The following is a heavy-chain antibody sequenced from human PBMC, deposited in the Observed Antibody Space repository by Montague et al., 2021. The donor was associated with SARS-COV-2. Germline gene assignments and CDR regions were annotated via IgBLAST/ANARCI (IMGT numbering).Heavy chain of an antibody. CDR2: SATT. Sequence: SATTKYNPSLQSRLIISVDTSENQFSLKLNSVTAADTPIYYCARDLGAAPAYWGQGILVTVSS. J-gene: IGHJ4*02. V-gene: IGHV4-59*01. CDR3: ARDLGAAPAY. D-gene: IGHD3-16*01.